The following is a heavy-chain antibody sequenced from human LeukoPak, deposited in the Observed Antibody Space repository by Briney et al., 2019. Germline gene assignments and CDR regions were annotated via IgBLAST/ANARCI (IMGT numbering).Heavy chain of an antibody. CDR2: INYSGST. CDR1: GGSISSYY. D-gene: IGHD5-18*01. J-gene: IGHJ4*02. Sequence: SETLSLTCTVSGGSISSYYWSWIRQPPGKGLEWIGYINYSGSTNYNPSLKSRVTISVDTSRNQFSLKLSSVTAADTAVYYCARSYTAMVDYWGQGTLVTVSS. V-gene: IGHV4-59*01. CDR3: ARSYTAMVDY.